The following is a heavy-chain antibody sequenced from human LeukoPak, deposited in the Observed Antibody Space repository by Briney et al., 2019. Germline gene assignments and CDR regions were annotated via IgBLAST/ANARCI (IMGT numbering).Heavy chain of an antibody. J-gene: IGHJ4*02. CDR2: INGGGRNT. CDR3: AKAGETYGDSGFDS. D-gene: IGHD4-17*01. Sequence: GGSLRLSCAASGFTFSSFAMSWVRQAPGKGLEWVSAINGGGRNTYYADSVKGRFTISRDNSKNSLYLQMSSLRAEDTAVYYCAKAGETYGDSGFDSWGQGTLVTVSS. V-gene: IGHV3-23*01. CDR1: GFTFSSFA.